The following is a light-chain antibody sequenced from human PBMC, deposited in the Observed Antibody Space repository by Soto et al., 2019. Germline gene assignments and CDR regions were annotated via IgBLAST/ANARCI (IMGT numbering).Light chain of an antibody. CDR3: QSYDSSLSAL. CDR2: ANI. CDR1: SSNIGAGYD. J-gene: IGLJ1*01. Sequence: QSALTQPPSVSGAPGQRVTISCTGSSSNIGAGYDVHWYQQLPGTAPQLLIYANINRPSGVPDRFSGSKSGTSASLAITGLQAEDEADYYCQSYDSSLSALFGTGTKLTVL. V-gene: IGLV1-40*01.